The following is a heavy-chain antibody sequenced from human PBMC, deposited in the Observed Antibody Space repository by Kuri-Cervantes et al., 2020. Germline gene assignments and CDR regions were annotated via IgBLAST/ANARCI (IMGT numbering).Heavy chain of an antibody. CDR1: GFTFSSYA. CDR3: AKSSRQWLRAFDI. V-gene: IGHV3-23*01. J-gene: IGHJ3*02. CDR2: ISGSGGST. Sequence: ETLSLTWAASGFTFSSYAMSWVRQAPGKWLEWVSAISGSGGSTYYADSVKGRFTISRDNSKNTLYLQMNSLRAEDTAVNYCAKSSRQWLRAFDIWGQGTMVTVSS. D-gene: IGHD6-19*01.